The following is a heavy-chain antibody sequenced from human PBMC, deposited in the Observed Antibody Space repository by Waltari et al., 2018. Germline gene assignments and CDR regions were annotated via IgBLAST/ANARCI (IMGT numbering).Heavy chain of an antibody. CDR1: GFTFDDYA. D-gene: IGHD6-19*01. Sequence: EVQLVESGGGLVQPGRSLRLSCAASGFTFDDYAMHWVRQAPGKGLEWVSGISWNSGSIGYADSVKGRFTISRDNAKNSLYLQMNSLRAEDTALYYCAKDPRPGVAVAGPINYFDYWGQGTLVTVSS. V-gene: IGHV3-9*01. CDR2: ISWNSGSI. J-gene: IGHJ4*02. CDR3: AKDPRPGVAVAGPINYFDY.